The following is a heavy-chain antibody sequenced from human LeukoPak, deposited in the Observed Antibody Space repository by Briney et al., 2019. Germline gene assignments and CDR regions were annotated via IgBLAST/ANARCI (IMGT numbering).Heavy chain of an antibody. V-gene: IGHV3-7*01. Sequence: PGGSLRLSCAASGFSFSSYWMTWVRQAPGKGLEWVANLKQDGSEKYYVDSVKGRFTISRDNAKNSLYLQMNSLRAEDTAVYYCARGGTMIVVVTLDYWGQGTLVTVSS. D-gene: IGHD3-22*01. CDR1: GFSFSSYW. CDR3: ARGGTMIVVVTLDY. J-gene: IGHJ4*02. CDR2: LKQDGSEK.